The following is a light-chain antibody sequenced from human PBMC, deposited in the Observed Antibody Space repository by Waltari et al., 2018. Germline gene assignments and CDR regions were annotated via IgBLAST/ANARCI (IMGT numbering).Light chain of an antibody. J-gene: IGKJ4*01. CDR3: QQLKNSPLT. CDR1: QDITSF. Sequence: DIQLTQSPSFLSASVGDSVTITCRASQDITSFLAWYQQKPGKAPKLLIFAASTLQGGVPSRFSGSGSGTEFTLTISSLLPEDFATYYCQQLKNSPLTFGGGTKVEIK. V-gene: IGKV1-9*01. CDR2: AAS.